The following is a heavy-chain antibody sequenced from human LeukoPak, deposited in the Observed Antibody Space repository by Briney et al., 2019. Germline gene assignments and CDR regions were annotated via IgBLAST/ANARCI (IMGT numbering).Heavy chain of an antibody. V-gene: IGHV1-2*02. CDR2: INPNNGDT. J-gene: IGHJ4*02. CDR3: ARFLIGTKLDFDF. CDR1: GYTFSAYY. D-gene: IGHD2-8*01. Sequence: ASVKVSCKACGYTFSAYYRHWVRQAPGHGLEWMGWINPNNGDTVYAQRFQGRVTMTRDTSISTAYMELTGLSFDDTAVYYCARFLIGTKLDFDFWGQGTLVTVSS.